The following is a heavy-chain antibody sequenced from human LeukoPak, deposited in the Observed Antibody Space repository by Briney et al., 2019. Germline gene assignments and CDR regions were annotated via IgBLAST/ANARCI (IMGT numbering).Heavy chain of an antibody. D-gene: IGHD6-19*01. CDR2: INPNSGGI. Sequence: ASVKVSCKASGYTFTGYYMHWVRQAPGQGLEWMGRINPNSGGINYAQKFQGRVTMTRDTSISTAYMELSRLRSDDTAVYYCARELLSGWNFDYWGQGTQVTVSS. CDR3: ARELLSGWNFDY. CDR1: GYTFTGYY. V-gene: IGHV1-2*06. J-gene: IGHJ4*02.